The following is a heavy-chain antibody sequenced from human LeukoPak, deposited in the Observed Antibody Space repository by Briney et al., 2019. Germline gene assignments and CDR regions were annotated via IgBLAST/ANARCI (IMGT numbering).Heavy chain of an antibody. D-gene: IGHD5-18*01. CDR2: ISWNSGSI. CDR3: AKDYTAMVRGPDY. CDR1: GFTFDDYA. J-gene: IGHJ4*02. V-gene: IGHV3-9*01. Sequence: GRSLRLSCAASGFTFDDYAMHWVRQAPGKGLGWVSGISWNSGSIGYADSVKGRFTISRDNAKNSLYLQMNSLRAEDTALYYCAKDYTAMVRGPDYWGQGTLITVSS.